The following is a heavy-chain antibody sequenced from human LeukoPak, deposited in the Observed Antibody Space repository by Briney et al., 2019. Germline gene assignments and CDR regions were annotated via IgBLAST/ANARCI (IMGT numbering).Heavy chain of an antibody. CDR2: ISSSSSYI. CDR1: GFTFSSYA. D-gene: IGHD5-24*01. Sequence: GGSLRLSCAASGFTFSSYAMSWVRQAPGKGLEWVSSISSSSSYIYYADSVKGRFTISRDNSKNTLSLQMNSLRDDDTAVYYCVRGVGVSRFNYFDPWGQGTLVVVSS. CDR3: VRGVGVSRFNYFDP. V-gene: IGHV3-21*04. J-gene: IGHJ5*02.